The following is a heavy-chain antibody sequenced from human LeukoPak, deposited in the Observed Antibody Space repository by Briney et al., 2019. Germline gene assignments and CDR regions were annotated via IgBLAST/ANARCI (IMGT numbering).Heavy chain of an antibody. J-gene: IGHJ3*02. V-gene: IGHV3-23*01. Sequence: WGSLRLSCAASGFTFNNYAMSWVRQAPGKGLEWVSTISGNGGRTYYAGSVKGRFTISRDNSNNTLSLQMKSLRVEDTAVYHCAKGTCSSSSCYGNAFDIWGQGTVVTVSS. D-gene: IGHD2-2*01. CDR3: AKGTCSSSSCYGNAFDI. CDR2: ISGNGGRT. CDR1: GFTFNNYA.